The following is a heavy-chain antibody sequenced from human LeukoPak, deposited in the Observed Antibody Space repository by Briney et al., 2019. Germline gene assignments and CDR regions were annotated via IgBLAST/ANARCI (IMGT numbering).Heavy chain of an antibody. Sequence: GGSLRLSCAASGFPFSSYAMSWVRQAPGKGLEWVSGISGSGGSTYYGDSVKGRLTISRDNSKNTLYLQMNSLRGEDTAVYYCASGIRAFDNWGQGTLVTVSA. CDR3: ASGIRAFDN. CDR2: ISGSGGST. V-gene: IGHV3-23*01. CDR1: GFPFSSYA. J-gene: IGHJ4*02. D-gene: IGHD1-26*01.